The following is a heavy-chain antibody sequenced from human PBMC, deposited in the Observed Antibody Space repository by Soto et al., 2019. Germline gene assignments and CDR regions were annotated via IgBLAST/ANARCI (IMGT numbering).Heavy chain of an antibody. D-gene: IGHD6-6*01. CDR2: ISGSGGST. CDR3: ATALDYYYYGMDA. Sequence: GGSLRLSCAASGFTFSSYAMSWVRQAPGKGLEWVSAISGSGGSTYYADSVKGRFTISRDNSKNTLYLQMNSLRAEDTAVYYCATALDYYYYGMDAWGQGTTVTVSS. CDR1: GFTFSSYA. J-gene: IGHJ6*02. V-gene: IGHV3-23*01.